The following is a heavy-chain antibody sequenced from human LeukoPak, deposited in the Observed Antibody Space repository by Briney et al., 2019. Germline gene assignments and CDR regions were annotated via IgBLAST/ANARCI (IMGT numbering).Heavy chain of an antibody. CDR1: GFTVSSNY. J-gene: IGHJ4*02. CDR3: ARGEDYGDYFDY. CDR2: VYSGGST. Sequence: GGSLRLSCAVSGFTVSSNYMNWVRQAPGKGLEWVSVVYSGGSTYYADSVRGRFTISRDNSKNTLYLQMNSLRAEDTAVYYCARGEDYGDYFDYCGQGTLVTVSS. D-gene: IGHD4-17*01. V-gene: IGHV3-53*01.